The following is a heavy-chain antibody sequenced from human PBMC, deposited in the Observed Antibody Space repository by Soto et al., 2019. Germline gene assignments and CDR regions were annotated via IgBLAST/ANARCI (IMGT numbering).Heavy chain of an antibody. D-gene: IGHD3-22*01. CDR3: ARDRVYYYDNSGYYNFDY. J-gene: IGHJ4*02. CDR2: VSYDGSKQ. V-gene: IGHV3-30-3*01. CDR1: GFTFSNYA. Sequence: QVQLVESGGGVARPGRSLGVSCAASGFTFSNYAMHGVRQAPAKGLEWVAVVSYDGSKQFYADSVEGRFTISRDSSKSTLYLHMDNLRDEDTAVYYCARDRVYYYDNSGYYNFDYWGQGTLVTVSS.